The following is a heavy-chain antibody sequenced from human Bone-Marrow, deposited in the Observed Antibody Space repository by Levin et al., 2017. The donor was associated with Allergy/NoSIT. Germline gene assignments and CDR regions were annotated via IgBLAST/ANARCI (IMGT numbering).Heavy chain of an antibody. V-gene: IGHV3-30-3*01. CDR1: GFTFSSYA. CDR2: ISYDGSNK. CDR3: ARALHGYKTVSFDY. D-gene: IGHD5-24*01. J-gene: IGHJ4*02. Sequence: GESLKISCAASGFTFSSYAMHWVRQAPGKGLEWVAVISYDGSNKYYADSVKGRFTISRDNSKNTLYLQMNSLRAEDTAVYYCARALHGYKTVSFDYWGQGTLVTVSS.